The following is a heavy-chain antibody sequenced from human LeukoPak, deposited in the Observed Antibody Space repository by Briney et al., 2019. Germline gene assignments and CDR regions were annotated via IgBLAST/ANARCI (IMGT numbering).Heavy chain of an antibody. CDR3: ARDAQLGNDY. Sequence: GGSLRLSCAASGFTFSSYGMSWVRQAPGKGLEWVSSISSSSSYIYYADSVKGRFTISRDNAKNSLYLQMNSLRAEDTAVYYCARDAQLGNDYWGQGTLVTVSS. D-gene: IGHD6-13*01. CDR1: GFTFSSYG. J-gene: IGHJ4*02. V-gene: IGHV3-21*01. CDR2: ISSSSSYI.